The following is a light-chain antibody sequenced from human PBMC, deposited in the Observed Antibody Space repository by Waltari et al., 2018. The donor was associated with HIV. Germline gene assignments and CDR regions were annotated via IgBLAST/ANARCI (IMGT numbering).Light chain of an antibody. Sequence: QSALTQPASVSGSPGQSITISCTGTSSDVGGYNYVSWDQQYAGKAPKLMIYDVSNRPSGVSNRFSGSKSGNTASLTISGLQAEDEADYYCSSYTSSSTLVFGGGTKLTGL. V-gene: IGLV2-14*01. CDR3: SSYTSSSTLV. CDR1: SSDVGGYNY. CDR2: DVS. J-gene: IGLJ2*01.